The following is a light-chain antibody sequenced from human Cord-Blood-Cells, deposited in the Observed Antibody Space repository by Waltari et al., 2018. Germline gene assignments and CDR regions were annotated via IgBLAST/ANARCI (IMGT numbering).Light chain of an antibody. J-gene: IGLJ2*01. Sequence: QSALTQPASVSGSPGQSITLSCTGTSSDVGSYNLVSWYQQHPGKAPKLMIYAGSKRPAEVSNRFSGSESGDTASVTIAGLQAEDEADYYCCSYAGSSTLFGGGTKLTVL. V-gene: IGLV2-23*01. CDR2: AGS. CDR3: CSYAGSSTL. CDR1: SSDVGSYNL.